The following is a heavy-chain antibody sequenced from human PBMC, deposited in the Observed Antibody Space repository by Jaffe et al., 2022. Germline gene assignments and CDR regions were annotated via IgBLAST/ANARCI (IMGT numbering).Heavy chain of an antibody. CDR3: AKSQGSYYTLGNYYFDF. CDR2: ISGSGTST. V-gene: IGHV3-23*01. CDR1: GFTFSAYA. J-gene: IGHJ4*02. D-gene: IGHD3-10*01. Sequence: EVQLLESGGGLVQPGGSLRLSCAASGFTFSAYAMNWVRQAPGKGLEWVSTISGSGTSTYYADSVKGRFTISRDNSKNTLNLQMNSLRAEDTAVYYCAKSQGSYYTLGNYYFDFWGQGTLVTVSS.